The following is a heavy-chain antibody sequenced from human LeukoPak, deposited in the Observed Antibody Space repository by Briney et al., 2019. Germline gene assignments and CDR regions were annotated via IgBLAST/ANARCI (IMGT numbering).Heavy chain of an antibody. D-gene: IGHD1-26*01. CDR1: GVSISSYY. J-gene: IGHJ4*02. CDR3: AKTLGSGAYYEGTFDS. Sequence: PSETLSLTCTVSGVSISSYYWSWIRQPPGKGLEWIGYIHDRGITNYNPSLKSRVTFSLDTSNNHFSLNLTSVTAADTAVYYCAKTLGSGAYYEGTFDSWGQGNPVTVSS. CDR2: IHDRGIT. V-gene: IGHV4-59*01.